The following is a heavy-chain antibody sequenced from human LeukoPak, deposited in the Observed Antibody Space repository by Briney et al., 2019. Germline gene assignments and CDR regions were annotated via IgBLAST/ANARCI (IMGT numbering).Heavy chain of an antibody. CDR2: ISAYNGNT. V-gene: IGHV1-18*04. J-gene: IGHJ3*02. CDR3: ARGIGGYSYGDAFDI. CDR1: GYTFTSYG. Sequence: ASVKASCKASGYTFTSYGISWVRQAPGQGLEWMGWISAYNGNTNYAQKLQGRVTMTTDTSTSTAYMELRSLRSDDTAVYYCARGIGGYSYGDAFDIWGQGTMVTVSS. D-gene: IGHD5-18*01.